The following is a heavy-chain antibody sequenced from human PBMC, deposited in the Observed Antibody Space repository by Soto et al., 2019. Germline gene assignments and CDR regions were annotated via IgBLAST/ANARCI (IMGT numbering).Heavy chain of an antibody. CDR2: IIPSLGIS. D-gene: IGHD3-10*01. J-gene: IGHJ4*02. V-gene: IGHV1-69*08. CDR1: GGTFSSYT. CDR3: ARDGAHYGSGQLPSDY. Sequence: QFQLVQSGAEVKKPGSAVQVSCKASGGTFSSYTISCVRQAPGQGPAWMGRIIPSLGISNYAQKFQGSVTITSDNSTSTAYMELSSLRSEETAVYYCARDGAHYGSGQLPSDYWGQGTLVTVSS.